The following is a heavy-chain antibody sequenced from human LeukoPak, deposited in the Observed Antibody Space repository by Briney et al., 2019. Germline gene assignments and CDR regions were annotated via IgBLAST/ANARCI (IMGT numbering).Heavy chain of an antibody. CDR1: GFTFSSYG. CDR2: IWYDGSNK. J-gene: IGHJ4*02. CDR3: ARDGGLIAGTALDY. V-gene: IGHV3-33*01. D-gene: IGHD6-13*01. Sequence: PGRSLRLSCAASGFTFSSYGMHWVRQAPGKGLEWVAVIWYDGSNKYYADSVKGRFTISRDNSKNTLYLQMNSLRAEDMAVYYCARDGGLIAGTALDYWGQGTLVTVSS.